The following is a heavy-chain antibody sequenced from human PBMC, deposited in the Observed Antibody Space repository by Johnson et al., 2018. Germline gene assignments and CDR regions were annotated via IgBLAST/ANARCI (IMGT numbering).Heavy chain of an antibody. V-gene: IGHV3-53*05. Sequence: QPGGSLRLSCAXSGFTVSTTFMTWVRQAPGKGLEWVSVVYTGGSTYYADSVKGRFIISKDNSKNTLYLQMNSLRAEDTGLYYCAKETSRTIFGVVTEIIYFQNWGQGTLVTVSS. CDR3: AKETSRTIFGVVTEIIYFQN. J-gene: IGHJ1*01. CDR1: GFTVSTTF. D-gene: IGHD3-3*01. CDR2: VYTGGST.